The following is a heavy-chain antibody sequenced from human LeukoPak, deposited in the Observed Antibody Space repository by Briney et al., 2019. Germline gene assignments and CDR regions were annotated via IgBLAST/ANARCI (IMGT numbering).Heavy chain of an antibody. CDR1: GYTFTGYY. Sequence: ASVKVSCKASGYTFTGYYMHWVRQAPGQGLEWMGWINPNSGGTNYAQKFQGRVTMTRDTSISTAYMELSRLRSDDTAVYYCAREGKYFDILTGYYNSGNWFDPWGQGTLVTVSS. V-gene: IGHV1-2*02. J-gene: IGHJ5*02. CDR2: INPNSGGT. CDR3: AREGKYFDILTGYYNSGNWFDP. D-gene: IGHD3-9*01.